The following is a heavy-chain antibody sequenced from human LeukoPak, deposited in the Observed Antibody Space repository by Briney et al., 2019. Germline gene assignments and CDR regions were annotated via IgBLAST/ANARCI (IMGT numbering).Heavy chain of an antibody. J-gene: IGHJ6*03. D-gene: IGHD3-10*01. CDR1: GFTFSSYA. Sequence: GGSLRLSCAASGFTFSSYAMSWVRQAPGKGLEWVSGTSGSGGNTYYADSVKGRFTISRDNSKNTLYLQMNSLRAEDTAVYYFTKAPRWEYGSGSRIYYFYMDVWGKGTTVTVSS. V-gene: IGHV3-23*01. CDR2: TSGSGGNT. CDR3: TKAPRWEYGSGSRIYYFYMDV.